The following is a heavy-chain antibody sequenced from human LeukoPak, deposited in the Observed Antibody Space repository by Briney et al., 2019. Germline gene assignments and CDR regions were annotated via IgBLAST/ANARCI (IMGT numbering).Heavy chain of an antibody. J-gene: IGHJ5*02. Sequence: PGESLKISCKGSGYSFTSYWIGWVRQIPGKGLEWIGIIYPGDSDTRYSPSFQGQVTISADKSISTAYLQWSSLKASDTAMYYCARRPLYDFWSGYYDDWFDPWGQGTLVTVSS. V-gene: IGHV5-51*01. CDR3: ARRPLYDFWSGYYDDWFDP. CDR1: GYSFTSYW. CDR2: IYPGDSDT. D-gene: IGHD3-3*01.